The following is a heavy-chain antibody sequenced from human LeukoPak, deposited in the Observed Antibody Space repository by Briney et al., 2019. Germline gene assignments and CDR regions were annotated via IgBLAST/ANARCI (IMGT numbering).Heavy chain of an antibody. CDR2: MNPNSGNT. D-gene: IGHD3-10*01. CDR3: ARVFTMVRGAGNPGY. V-gene: IGHV1-8*01. CDR1: GYTFTSYD. J-gene: IGHJ4*02. Sequence: EASVKVSCKASGYTFTSYDINWVRQATGQGLEWMGWMNPNSGNTGYAQKFQGRVTMTRNTSISTAYMELGSLRSEDTAVYYCARVFTMVRGAGNPGYWGQGTLVTVSS.